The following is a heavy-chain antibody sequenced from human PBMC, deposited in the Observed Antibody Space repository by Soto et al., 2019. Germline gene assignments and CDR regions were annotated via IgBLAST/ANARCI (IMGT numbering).Heavy chain of an antibody. V-gene: IGHV3-15*07. J-gene: IGHJ4*02. CDR3: TTWIVVVRTIDY. CDR2: IKSKTDGGTT. D-gene: IGHD2-2*01. CDR1: GFTFSNAW. Sequence: EVQLVESGGGLVKPGGSLRLSCAASGFTFSNAWMNWVRQAPGKGLEWVGRIKSKTDGGTTDYAAPVKGRFTISRDDSKNTLYLQMNSLKSEDKAVYYCTTWIVVVRTIDYWGQGTLVTVFS.